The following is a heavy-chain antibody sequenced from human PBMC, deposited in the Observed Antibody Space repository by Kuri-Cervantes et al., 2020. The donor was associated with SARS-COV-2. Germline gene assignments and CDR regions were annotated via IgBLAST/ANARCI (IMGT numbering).Heavy chain of an antibody. CDR2: IYTSGST. D-gene: IGHD2-2*01. CDR1: GGSISSYY. Sequence: SETLSLTCTVSGGSISSYYWSWIRQPAGKGLEWIGRIYTSGSTNYNPSLKSRVTISVDTSKNQFSLKLSSVTAADTAVYYCASLGYCSSTSCYGWYFDLWGRGTLVTVSS. V-gene: IGHV4-4*07. J-gene: IGHJ2*01. CDR3: ASLGYCSSTSCYGWYFDL.